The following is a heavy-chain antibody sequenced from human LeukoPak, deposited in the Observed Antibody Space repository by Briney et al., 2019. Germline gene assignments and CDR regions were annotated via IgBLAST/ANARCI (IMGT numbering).Heavy chain of an antibody. Sequence: SETLSLTCAVYGGSFSGYYWSWIRQPPGKGLEWIGEINHSGSTNYNPSLKSRVTISVDTSKNQFSLKLSSVTAADTAVYYCARDTVPGSSWFDPWGQGTLVTVS. J-gene: IGHJ5*02. D-gene: IGHD6-6*01. CDR2: INHSGST. CDR1: GGSFSGYY. CDR3: ARDTVPGSSWFDP. V-gene: IGHV4-34*01.